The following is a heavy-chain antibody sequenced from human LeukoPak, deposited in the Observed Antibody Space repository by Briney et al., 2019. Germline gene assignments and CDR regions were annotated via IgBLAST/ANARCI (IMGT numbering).Heavy chain of an antibody. CDR2: ISGSGDAT. Sequence: GGSLRLSRAASGFTFTTYAMIWVRRAPGKGLEWVSAISGSGDATYYADFVKGRFTISRDNSENTLYLQVNSLRAEDTAVYYCARLSGTSGTTSRVLHYWGQGALVTVSS. CDR1: GFTFTTYA. J-gene: IGHJ4*02. CDR3: ARLSGTSGTTSRVLHY. D-gene: IGHD1-1*01. V-gene: IGHV3-23*01.